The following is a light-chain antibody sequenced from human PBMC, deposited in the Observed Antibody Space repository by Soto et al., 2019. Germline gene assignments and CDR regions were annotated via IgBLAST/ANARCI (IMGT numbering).Light chain of an antibody. J-gene: IGLJ1*01. V-gene: IGLV2-14*01. CDR2: DVS. CDR3: SSYTSSSTFPYV. Sequence: QSALTQPASVSGSPGQSITISCTGTSSDVGGYNYVSWYQQHPGKAPKLMIYDVSNRPSGVSNRFSGSKSGNTASLTISGLQAEDEADYYSSSYTSSSTFPYVFGTGTKVTLL. CDR1: SSDVGGYNY.